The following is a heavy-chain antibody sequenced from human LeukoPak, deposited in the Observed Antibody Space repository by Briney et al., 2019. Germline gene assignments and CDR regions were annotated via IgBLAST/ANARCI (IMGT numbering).Heavy chain of an antibody. CDR2: ISTCNGKT. J-gene: IGHJ4*02. CDR1: GYTFTSYG. CDR3: ARGGYSGFNDY. V-gene: IGHV1-18*01. Sequence: ASVTVSCKASGYTFTSYGISWVRQAPGQGREWMGWISTCNGKTNNAQKLQGRVTMTTVTSTSTAYMELRSLRSDDTAVYYCARGGYSGFNDYWGQGTLVTVSS. D-gene: IGHD5-12*01.